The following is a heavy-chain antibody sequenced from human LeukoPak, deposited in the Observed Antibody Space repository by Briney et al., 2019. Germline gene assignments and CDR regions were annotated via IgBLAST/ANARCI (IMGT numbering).Heavy chain of an antibody. V-gene: IGHV4-59*01. D-gene: IGHD3-3*01. CDR1: GGSISSYY. Sequence: PSETLSLTCTVSGGSISSYYWSWVRQPPGKGMEWVGYIYYSGSTNYKPSRKSRVTKSVGKSKKQCALKRSSVTAADTAVYYCARFSSGYTDYWGQGTLVTVSS. CDR3: ARFSSGYTDY. CDR2: IYYSGST. J-gene: IGHJ4*02.